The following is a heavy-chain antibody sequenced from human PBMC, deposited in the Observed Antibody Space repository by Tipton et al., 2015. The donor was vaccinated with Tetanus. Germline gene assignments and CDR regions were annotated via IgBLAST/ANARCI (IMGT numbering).Heavy chain of an antibody. CDR3: ARDQARGARGWNYFDY. CDR1: GGSISSGGYY. J-gene: IGHJ4*02. D-gene: IGHD1-26*01. Sequence: GLVKPSQTLSLTCTVSGGSISSGGYYWSWIGDIYYSGSTYYNPSLKSRVTISVDTSKNQFSLKLNSVTAADTAVYYCARDQARGARGWNYFDYWGQGTLVTVSS. V-gene: IGHV4-31*03. CDR2: IYYSGST.